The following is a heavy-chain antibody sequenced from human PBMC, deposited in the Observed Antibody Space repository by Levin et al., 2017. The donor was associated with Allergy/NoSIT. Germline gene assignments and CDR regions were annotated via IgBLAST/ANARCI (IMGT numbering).Heavy chain of an antibody. D-gene: IGHD2-15*01. CDR2: IYSSGST. CDR1: GFTVRSNY. Sequence: GGSLRLSCAASGFTVRSNYMTWVRQAPGKGLEWVSVIYSSGSTYYADSVEGRFTIFRDNPKNTLYLEMNTLRAGDTAVYYCAGGYCNDSRCSLTFDFWGQGTLVTVSS. J-gene: IGHJ4*02. CDR3: AGGYCNDSRCSLTFDF. V-gene: IGHV3-53*01.